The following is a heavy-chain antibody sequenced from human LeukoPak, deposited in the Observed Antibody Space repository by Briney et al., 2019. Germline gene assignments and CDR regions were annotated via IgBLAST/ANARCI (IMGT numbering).Heavy chain of an antibody. CDR2: IGGGGSDI. Sequence: AGGSLRLSCAASGFSFSSYAMTWVRQAPGKGLEWVSVIGGGGSDIQYADSVKGRFSISRDNSTNTLYLQINSLRVEDTAVYYCAKYAPPTTVVTRFFDCWGQGTLVTVSS. CDR3: AKYAPPTTVVTRFFDC. J-gene: IGHJ4*02. V-gene: IGHV3-23*01. D-gene: IGHD4-23*01. CDR1: GFSFSSYA.